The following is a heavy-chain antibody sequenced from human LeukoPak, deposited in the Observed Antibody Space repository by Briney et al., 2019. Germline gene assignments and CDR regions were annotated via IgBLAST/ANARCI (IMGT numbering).Heavy chain of an antibody. CDR2: IYHSGST. CDR3: ARARCSSTSCYADSSYYGMDV. CDR1: GGSISSSNW. D-gene: IGHD2-2*01. Sequence: PSGTLSLTCAVSGGSISSSNWWSWVRQPPGKGLEWIGEIYHSGSTNYNPSLKSRVTISVDKSKNQFSLKLSSVTAADTAVYYCARARCSSTSCYADSSYYGMDVWGKGTTVTVSS. V-gene: IGHV4-4*02. J-gene: IGHJ6*04.